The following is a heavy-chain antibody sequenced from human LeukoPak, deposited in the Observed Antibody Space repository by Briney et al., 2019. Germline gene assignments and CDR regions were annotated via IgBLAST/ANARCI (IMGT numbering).Heavy chain of an antibody. CDR3: ARTTSGGSGSYFDY. J-gene: IGHJ4*02. CDR2: MYYSGST. D-gene: IGHD3-10*01. CDR1: GGSISSSSYY. V-gene: IGHV4-39*01. Sequence: SETLSLTCTVSGGSISSSSYYWGWIRQPPGKGLEWIGSMYYSGSTYYNPSLKSRVTISVDTSKNQSSLKLSSVTAADTAVYYCARTTSGGSGSYFDYWGQGTLVTVSS.